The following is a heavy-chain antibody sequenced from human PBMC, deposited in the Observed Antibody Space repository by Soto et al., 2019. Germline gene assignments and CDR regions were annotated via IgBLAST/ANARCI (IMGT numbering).Heavy chain of an antibody. Sequence: GGSLRLSCEASGFSFRSYAMNWVRQAPGKGLEWVSSITNSGSFVYYADSVKGRFTISRDNANDSLFLQLNRLRAEDTAVYYCTRLVLGVTTDYYYYYGMDVWGQGTTVTVSS. V-gene: IGHV3-21*04. D-gene: IGHD4-17*01. CDR1: GFSFRSYA. CDR3: TRLVLGVTTDYYYYYGMDV. CDR2: ITNSGSFV. J-gene: IGHJ6*02.